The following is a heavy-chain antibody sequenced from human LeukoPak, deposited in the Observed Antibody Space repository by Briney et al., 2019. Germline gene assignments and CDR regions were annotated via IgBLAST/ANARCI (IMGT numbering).Heavy chain of an antibody. V-gene: IGHV4-34*01. J-gene: IGHJ4*02. CDR2: INHSGST. CDR1: GGSFSGYY. Sequence: PSETLSLTCAVYGGSFSGYYWSWIRQPPGKGLEWIGEINHSGSTNYNPSLKSRVPISVDTSKNQFFLKLSSVTAADTAVYYCASLGIAAAGTGFFDYWGQGTLVTVSS. CDR3: ASLGIAAAGTGFFDY. D-gene: IGHD6-13*01.